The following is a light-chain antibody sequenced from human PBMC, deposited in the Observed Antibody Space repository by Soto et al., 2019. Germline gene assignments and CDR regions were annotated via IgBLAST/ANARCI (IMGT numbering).Light chain of an antibody. CDR3: SSYTSISTYV. CDR2: NVS. CDR1: SSDVGGYNY. Sequence: QSALTQPASVSGSPGQSIAISCTGTSSDVGGYNYVSWYQQHPGKAPKLMVYNVSNRTSGVSNRFSGSKSGNTASLTISGLQAEDEADYYCSSYTSISTYVFGTGTQLTVL. V-gene: IGLV2-14*01. J-gene: IGLJ1*01.